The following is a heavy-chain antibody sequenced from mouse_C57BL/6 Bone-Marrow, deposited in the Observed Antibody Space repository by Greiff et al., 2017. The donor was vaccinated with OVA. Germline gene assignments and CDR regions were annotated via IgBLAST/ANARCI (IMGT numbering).Heavy chain of an antibody. V-gene: IGHV2-5*01. D-gene: IGHD2-3*01. CDR1: GFSLTSSG. J-gene: IGHJ3*01. CDR3: AIDGYYEAWFAY. CDR2: IWSGGST. Sequence: VKLMESGPGLVQPSQSLSITCTVSGFSLTSSGVHWVRQSPGKGLEWLGVIWSGGSTDYNAAFMSRLSITKDNSKSQVFFKMNSLQADDTAIYYCAIDGYYEAWFAYWGQGTLVTVSA.